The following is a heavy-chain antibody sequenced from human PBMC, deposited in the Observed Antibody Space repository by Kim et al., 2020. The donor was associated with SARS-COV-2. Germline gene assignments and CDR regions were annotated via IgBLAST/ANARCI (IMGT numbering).Heavy chain of an antibody. Sequence: SETLSLTCTVSGGSITSISYYWGWIRQTPGEKMEWIGSMYHTGSSYYNPSLKSRVTISVDTSKNQNFLNVRSVTAADTAVYYCARSWFGEVVSGCFGPWG. CDR2: MYHTGSS. D-gene: IGHD3-10*01. J-gene: IGHJ5*02. CDR3: ARSWFGEVVSGCFGP. CDR1: GGSITSISYY. V-gene: IGHV4-39*01.